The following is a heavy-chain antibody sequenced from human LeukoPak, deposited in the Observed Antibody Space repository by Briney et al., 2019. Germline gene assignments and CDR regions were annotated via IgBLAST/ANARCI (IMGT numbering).Heavy chain of an antibody. CDR2: ISSSGSTI. V-gene: IGHV3-48*03. Sequence: GGSLRLSCAASGFTFSSYEMNWVRQAPGKGLEWVSYISSSGSTIYYADSVKGRFTISRDNAKNSLYLQMNSLRAEDTAVYYCARDPIAVAGTHFDYWGQGTLVTVSS. J-gene: IGHJ4*02. CDR1: GFTFSSYE. D-gene: IGHD6-19*01. CDR3: ARDPIAVAGTHFDY.